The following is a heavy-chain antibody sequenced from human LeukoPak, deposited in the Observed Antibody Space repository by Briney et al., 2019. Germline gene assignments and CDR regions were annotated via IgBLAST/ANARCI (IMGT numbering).Heavy chain of an antibody. J-gene: IGHJ5*02. CDR3: AKEGGGYSGYDNNWFDP. Sequence: PGRSLGLSCAASGFTFSSYGMHWVRQAPGKGLEWVAVISYDGSNKYYADSVKGRFTISRDNSKNTLYLQMNSLRAEDTAVYYCAKEGGGYSGYDNNWFDPWGQGTLVTVSS. V-gene: IGHV3-30*18. CDR1: GFTFSSYG. CDR2: ISYDGSNK. D-gene: IGHD5-12*01.